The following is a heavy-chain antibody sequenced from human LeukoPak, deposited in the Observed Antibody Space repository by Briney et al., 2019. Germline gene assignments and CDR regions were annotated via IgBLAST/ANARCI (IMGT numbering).Heavy chain of an antibody. CDR1: GFSFSSYW. V-gene: IGHV3-74*01. D-gene: IGHD4-23*01. J-gene: IGHJ4*02. CDR3: ARDHYGGNSDY. CDR2: INTDGSAT. Sequence: GGSLRLSCAASGFSFSSYWMHWVRQAPGKGLLWVSRINTDGSATYYADSVKGRFTISRDNAKNTLYLQMNSLRAEDTAVYHCARDHYGGNSDYWGQGNLVTVSS.